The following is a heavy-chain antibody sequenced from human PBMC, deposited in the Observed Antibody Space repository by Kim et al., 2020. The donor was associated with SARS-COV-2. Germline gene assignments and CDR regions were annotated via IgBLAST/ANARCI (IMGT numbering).Heavy chain of an antibody. V-gene: IGHV3-48*03. CDR2: ISSSGSTI. J-gene: IGHJ3*02. CDR3: ARDRSPHRPTNAFDI. Sequence: GGSLRLSCAASGFTFSSYEMNWVRQAPGKGLEWVSYISSSGSTIYYADSVKGRFTISRDNAKNSLYLQMNSLRAEDTAVYYCARDRSPHRPTNAFDIWGQGTMVTVSS. CDR1: GFTFSSYE. D-gene: IGHD1-1*01.